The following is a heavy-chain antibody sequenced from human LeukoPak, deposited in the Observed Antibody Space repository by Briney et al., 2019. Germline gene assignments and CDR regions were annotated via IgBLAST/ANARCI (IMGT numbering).Heavy chain of an antibody. D-gene: IGHD3-3*01. Sequence: ASVKLSCKASGYTFASYYMHWVRQAPGQGLEWMGIINPSGGSTSYAQKFQGRVTMTRDTSTSTVYMELSSLRSEDTAVYYCATQYDFWSGYPAPEGYYYGMDVWGQGTTVSVSS. V-gene: IGHV1-46*01. CDR1: GYTFASYY. J-gene: IGHJ6*02. CDR3: ATQYDFWSGYPAPEGYYYGMDV. CDR2: INPSGGST.